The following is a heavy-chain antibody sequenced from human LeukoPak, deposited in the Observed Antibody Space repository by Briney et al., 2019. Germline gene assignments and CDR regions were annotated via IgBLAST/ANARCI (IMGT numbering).Heavy chain of an antibody. CDR1: GFTFSSYA. CDR2: ISGSGGST. J-gene: IGHJ5*02. CDR3: AKTDSSSWYVSNWFDP. Sequence: GWSLRLSCAASGFTFSSYAMSWVRQAPGKGLEWVSAISGSGGSTYYADSVKGRFTISRDNSKNTLYLQMNSLRAEDTAVYYCAKTDSSSWYVSNWFDPWGQGTLVTVSS. D-gene: IGHD6-13*01. V-gene: IGHV3-23*01.